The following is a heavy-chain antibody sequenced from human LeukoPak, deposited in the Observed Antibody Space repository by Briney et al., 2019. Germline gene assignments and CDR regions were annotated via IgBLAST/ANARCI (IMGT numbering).Heavy chain of an antibody. J-gene: IGHJ4*02. D-gene: IGHD1-1*01. Sequence: SETLSLTCTVSGHPIIGYYWSWIRQPPGKGLEWIGYIHYSGSSNYNPSLQSRVTISVDTSRGHFSLKLSSATAADTAVYYCARGERLGPDFWGQGTLVTVSS. CDR2: IHYSGSS. CDR3: ARGERLGPDF. CDR1: GHPIIGYY. V-gene: IGHV4-59*01.